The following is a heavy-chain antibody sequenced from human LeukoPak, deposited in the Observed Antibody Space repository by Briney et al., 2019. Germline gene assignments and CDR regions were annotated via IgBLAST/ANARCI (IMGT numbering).Heavy chain of an antibody. Sequence: PSETLSLTCTVSGGSISSYYWSWIRQPPGKGLEWIGYIHYRGSTKYSPSLKSRVTILLDTSKNQFSLKLSSVTAADTAIYYCARAGQSAGANWFVPWGQGTLVTVSS. CDR1: GGSISSYY. CDR3: ARAGQSAGANWFVP. J-gene: IGHJ5*02. V-gene: IGHV4-59*01. CDR2: IHYRGST. D-gene: IGHD3-10*01.